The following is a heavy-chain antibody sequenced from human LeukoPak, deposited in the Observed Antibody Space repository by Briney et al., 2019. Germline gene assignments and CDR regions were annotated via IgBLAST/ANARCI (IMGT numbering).Heavy chain of an antibody. CDR3: ARSYCSSTSCHRGYYYMDV. Sequence: SETPSLTCTVSGGSISSYYWSWIRQPAGKGLEWIGRIYTSGSTNYNPSLKSRVTMSVDTSKNQFSLKLSSVTAADTAVYYCARSYCSSTSCHRGYYYMDVWGKGTTVTVSS. CDR2: IYTSGST. V-gene: IGHV4-4*07. CDR1: GGSISSYY. D-gene: IGHD2-2*01. J-gene: IGHJ6*03.